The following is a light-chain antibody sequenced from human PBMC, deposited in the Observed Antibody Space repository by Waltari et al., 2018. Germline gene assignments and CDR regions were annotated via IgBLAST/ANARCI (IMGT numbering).Light chain of an antibody. Sequence: QSARTQPASVSGSPGQSIPISCTGTSSDVGGYNYVSWYQQHPGKAPKLMIYDVSKRPSGVSNRFSGSKSGNTASLTISGLQAEDEADYYCSSYTSSSTPLVFGGGTKLTVL. CDR2: DVS. J-gene: IGLJ3*02. CDR1: SSDVGGYNY. CDR3: SSYTSSSTPLV. V-gene: IGLV2-14*01.